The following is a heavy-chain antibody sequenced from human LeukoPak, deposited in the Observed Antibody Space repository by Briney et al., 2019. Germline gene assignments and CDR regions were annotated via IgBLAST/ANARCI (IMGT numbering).Heavy chain of an antibody. CDR3: ARDVPDDFWSGYYSPNYFDY. Sequence: VASVKVSCKASGHTFTGYYMHWVRQAPGQGLEWKGWINPNSGGTNYAQKFQGRVTMTRDTSISTAYMELSRLRSDDTAVYYCARDVPDDFWSGYYSPNYFDYWGHGTLVTVSS. CDR2: INPNSGGT. D-gene: IGHD3-3*01. V-gene: IGHV1-2*02. J-gene: IGHJ4*01. CDR1: GHTFTGYY.